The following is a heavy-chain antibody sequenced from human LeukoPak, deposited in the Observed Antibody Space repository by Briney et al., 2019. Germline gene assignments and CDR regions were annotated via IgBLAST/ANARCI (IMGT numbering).Heavy chain of an antibody. J-gene: IGHJ4*02. CDR1: GFTFTSYA. D-gene: IGHD6-13*01. CDR3: ARKALAAAVFDS. V-gene: IGHV3-23*01. Sequence: XGSLRLSCAASGFTFTSYAFNWVRQAPGKGLEWVSGINHADDNTFYADSVKGRFTLSRDTSKNTLYLQMNSLRADDTAVYFCARKALAAAVFDSWGQGTLVTVSS. CDR2: INHADDNT.